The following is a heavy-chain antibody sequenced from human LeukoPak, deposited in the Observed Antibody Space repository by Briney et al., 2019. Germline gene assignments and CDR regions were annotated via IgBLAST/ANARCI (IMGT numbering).Heavy chain of an antibody. V-gene: IGHV4-34*01. CDR1: GGSFSGYY. D-gene: IGHD6-13*01. CDR3: ARAPQRSPWSDRTIAAAGPFDY. Sequence: PSETLSLTCAVYGGSFSGYYWSWIRQPPGKGLEWIGEINHSGSTNYNPSLKSRVTISVDTSKNQFSLKLSSVTAADTAVYCCARAPQRSPWSDRTIAAAGPFDYWGQGTLVTVSS. J-gene: IGHJ4*02. CDR2: INHSGST.